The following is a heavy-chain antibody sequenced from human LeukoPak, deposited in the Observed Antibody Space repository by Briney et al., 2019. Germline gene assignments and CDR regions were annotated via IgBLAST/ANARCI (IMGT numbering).Heavy chain of an antibody. CDR3: AREPGYSSGWYGAHWFDP. CDR1: GGTFSSYA. D-gene: IGHD6-19*01. V-gene: IGHV1-69*04. J-gene: IGHJ5*02. CDR2: IIPILGIA. Sequence: SVKVSCKASGGTFSSYAISWVRQAPGQGLEWMGSIIPILGIANYAQKFQGRVTITADKSTSTAYMELSSLRSEDTAVYYCAREPGYSSGWYGAHWFDPWGQGTLVTVSS.